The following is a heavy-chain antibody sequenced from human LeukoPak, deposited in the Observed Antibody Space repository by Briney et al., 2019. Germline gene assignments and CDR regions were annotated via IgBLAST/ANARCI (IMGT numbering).Heavy chain of an antibody. D-gene: IGHD2-15*01. V-gene: IGHV3-23*01. CDR2: FSGNYGST. CDR1: GFTFSTYA. Sequence: GGSLRLSCAASGFTFSTYAMSGLRQAPGKGLEWVSAFSGNYGSTYYADSVGGRFTISRNNSKNTLYLQMNSLRAEDTAVYYCAKDRGGSCYSAVDYWGQGTLVTVSS. J-gene: IGHJ4*02. CDR3: AKDRGGSCYSAVDY.